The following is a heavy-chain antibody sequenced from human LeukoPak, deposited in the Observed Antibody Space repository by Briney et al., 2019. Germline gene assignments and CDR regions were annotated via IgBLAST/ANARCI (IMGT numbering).Heavy chain of an antibody. CDR3: AKDRGPQWSPLNWFDP. V-gene: IGHV3-23*01. J-gene: IGHJ5*02. Sequence: PGGSLRLSCAASGFTFSSYAMSWVRQAPGKGLEWVSAISGSGGSTYYADSVKGRFTISRDNSKNTLYLQMNSLRAEDTAVYYCAKDRGPQWSPLNWFDPWGQGTLVTVSS. CDR1: GFTFSSYA. CDR2: ISGSGGST. D-gene: IGHD2-15*01.